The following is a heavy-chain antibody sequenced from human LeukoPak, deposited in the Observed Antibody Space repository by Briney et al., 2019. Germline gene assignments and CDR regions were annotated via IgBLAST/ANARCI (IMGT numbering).Heavy chain of an antibody. CDR3: ARDFAAYCSGGSCYSPYFDY. D-gene: IGHD2-15*01. V-gene: IGHV3-33*01. Sequence: GRSLRLSCAASGFTFSSYGMHWVRQAPGKGLEWVAVIWYDGSNKYYADSVKGRFTISRDNSKNTLYLQMNSLRAEDTAAYYCARDFAAYCSGGSCYSPYFDYWGQGTLVTVSS. CDR2: IWYDGSNK. J-gene: IGHJ4*02. CDR1: GFTFSSYG.